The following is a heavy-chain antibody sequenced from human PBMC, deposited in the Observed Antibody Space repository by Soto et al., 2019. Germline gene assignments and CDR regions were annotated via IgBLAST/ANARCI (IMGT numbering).Heavy chain of an antibody. CDR2: IGPYTGVT. V-gene: IGHV1-18*01. CDR3: ARDGDGPGRHYDY. D-gene: IGHD3-10*01. CDR1: GYTFTSYG. Sequence: VQLVQSGAEVKNPGASVKVSCKASGYTFTSYGFSWVRQAPGQGLEWMGWIGPYTGVTNYAQKFQGRVTMTTDTSTSTAYMELRSLRSDDTAVYYCARDGDGPGRHYDYWGQGTLITVSS. J-gene: IGHJ4*02.